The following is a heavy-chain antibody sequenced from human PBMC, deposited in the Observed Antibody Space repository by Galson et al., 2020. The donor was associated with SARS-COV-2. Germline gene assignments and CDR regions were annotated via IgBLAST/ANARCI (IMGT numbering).Heavy chain of an antibody. V-gene: IGHV4-59*13. CDR2: IYYSGST. Sequence: SETLSLTCTVSGGSISSYYWSWIRQPPGKGLEWIGYIYYSGSTNYNPSLKSRVTISVDTSKNQFSLKLSSVTAADTAVYYCARSFYYGSGSYYSRRDYYGMDVWGQGTTVTVSS. J-gene: IGHJ6*02. D-gene: IGHD3-10*01. CDR1: GGSISSYY. CDR3: ARSFYYGSGSYYSRRDYYGMDV.